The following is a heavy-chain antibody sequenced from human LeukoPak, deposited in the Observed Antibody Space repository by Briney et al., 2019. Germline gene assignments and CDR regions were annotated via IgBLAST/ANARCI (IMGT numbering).Heavy chain of an antibody. D-gene: IGHD2-15*01. Sequence: SETLSLTCTVSGGSICSGDYYWSWIRHPPGKGLEWIGYIYYSGSTYYNPSLKSRVTISVDTSKNQFSLKLSSVTAADTAVYYCARSPNRYCSGGSCYYDAFDIWGQGTMVTVSS. CDR1: GGSICSGDYY. J-gene: IGHJ3*02. V-gene: IGHV4-30-4*08. CDR3: ARSPNRYCSGGSCYYDAFDI. CDR2: IYYSGST.